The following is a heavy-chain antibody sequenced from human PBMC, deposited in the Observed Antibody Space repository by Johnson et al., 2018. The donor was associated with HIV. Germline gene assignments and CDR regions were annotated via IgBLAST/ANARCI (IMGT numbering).Heavy chain of an antibody. Sequence: QVQLVESGGGVVQPGRSLRLSCAASGFTFSSYGMHWVRQAPGKGLEWVAVISYDGSNKYYADSVKGRFTISRDNSKNTLYLQMNSRRAEDTAVYYCARSGRIHNNGWYWGGAFDIWGQGTMVTVSS. CDR3: ARSGRIHNNGWYWGGAFDI. V-gene: IGHV3-30*03. CDR1: GFTFSSYG. CDR2: ISYDGSNK. D-gene: IGHD6-19*01. J-gene: IGHJ3*02.